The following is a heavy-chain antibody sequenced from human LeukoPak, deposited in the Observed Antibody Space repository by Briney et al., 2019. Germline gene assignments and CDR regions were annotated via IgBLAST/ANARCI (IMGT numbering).Heavy chain of an antibody. CDR1: GFTIDDYA. CDR2: ISWNSASI. D-gene: IGHD3-9*01. CDR3: AADRYFDSRGY. V-gene: IGHV3-9*01. J-gene: IGHJ4*02. Sequence: SLRLSCAASGFTIDDYAMHWVRQVPGKGLEWVSGISWNSASIDYVDSVKGRFTISRDNAKNSVYLQMNSLRAEDTALYYCAADRYFDSRGYWGQGTLVTVSS.